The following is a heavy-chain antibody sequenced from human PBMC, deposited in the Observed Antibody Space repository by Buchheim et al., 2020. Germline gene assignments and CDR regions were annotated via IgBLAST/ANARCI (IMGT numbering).Heavy chain of an antibody. CDR1: KFTFSDYS. J-gene: IGHJ4*02. V-gene: IGHV3-30*04. D-gene: IGHD3-10*01. CDR3: ARYQRDYSGSGTYGGIAY. Sequence: QVQLVESGGGAVQSGRSLRLSCSGSKFTFSDYSLHWVRQAPGKGLEWVTSLSHDGRNEFYADSVKGRFTISRDNSKNTLYLQMNSLRAEDTAVYYCARYQRDYSGSGTYGGIAYWGPGTL. CDR2: LSHDGRNE.